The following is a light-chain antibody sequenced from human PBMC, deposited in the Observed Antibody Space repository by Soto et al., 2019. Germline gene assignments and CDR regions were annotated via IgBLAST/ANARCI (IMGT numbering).Light chain of an antibody. J-gene: IGKJ1*01. CDR1: QSVSSY. CDR2: DAS. Sequence: DIVVTQSPATLSLSPGERATLSCRAHQSVSSYLAWYKQKPGQAPRLLIYDASDRATGIPVRFSGSGSGTDFTLTISSLEAEDFAIYYCQQRTNWPPSWKCGKGTKVE. CDR3: QQRTNWPPSWK. V-gene: IGKV3-11*01.